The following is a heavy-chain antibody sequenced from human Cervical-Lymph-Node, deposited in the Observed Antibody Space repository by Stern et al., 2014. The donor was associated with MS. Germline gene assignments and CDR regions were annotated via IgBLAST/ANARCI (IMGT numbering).Heavy chain of an antibody. J-gene: IGHJ5*02. CDR3: AGQYGSGATCHNWFDP. V-gene: IGHV1-46*01. CDR1: GYTFADYY. D-gene: IGHD2-15*01. CDR2: IFPTAFTT. Sequence: VQLVEAGAEVKKPGSSVTVSCQASGYTFADYYMHWVRQAPGHGLEWMGVIFPTAFTTVYAQNYQGRVTLTTDTSAYTVSMVLSRLSSDDTAVYYCAGQYGSGATCHNWFDPWGQGTLVTVSS.